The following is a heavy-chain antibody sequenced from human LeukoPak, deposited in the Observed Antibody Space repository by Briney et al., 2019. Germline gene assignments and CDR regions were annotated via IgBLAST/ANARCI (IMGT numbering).Heavy chain of an antibody. CDR3: ARVAFHSGSYNIDY. D-gene: IGHD3-10*01. CDR1: GGSFSGYY. J-gene: IGHJ4*02. Sequence: SETLSLTCAVYGGSFSGYYWSWIRQPPGKGLEWIGYIYYSGSTYYNPSLKSRVTISVDTSKNQFSLKLSSVTAADTAVYYCARVAFHSGSYNIDYWGQGTLVTVSS. V-gene: IGHV4-34*09. CDR2: IYYSGST.